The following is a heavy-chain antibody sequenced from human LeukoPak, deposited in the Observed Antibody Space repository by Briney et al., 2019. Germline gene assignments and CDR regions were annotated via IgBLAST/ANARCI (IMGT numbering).Heavy chain of an antibody. Sequence: PSETLSLTCAVYGGSFSGYYWSWIRQPPGKGLEWIGEINHSGSTNYNPSLKSRLTISVDTSKNQFSLKLSSVTAADTAVYYCARVHSSRWFDPWGQGTLVTVSS. CDR3: ARVHSSRWFDP. CDR1: GGSFSGYY. V-gene: IGHV4-34*01. CDR2: INHSGST. D-gene: IGHD6-13*01. J-gene: IGHJ5*02.